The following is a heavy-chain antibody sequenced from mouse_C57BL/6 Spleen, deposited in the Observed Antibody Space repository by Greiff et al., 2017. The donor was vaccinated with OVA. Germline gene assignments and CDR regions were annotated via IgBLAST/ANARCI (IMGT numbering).Heavy chain of an antibody. CDR1: GFTFSSYA. CDR3: ARDNGNYGYYAMDY. D-gene: IGHD2-1*01. CDR2: ISDGGSYT. J-gene: IGHJ4*01. Sequence: EVNVVESGGGLVKPGGSLKLSCAASGFTFSSYAMSWVRQTPEKRLEWVATISDGGSYTYYPDNVKGRFTISRDNAKNNLYLQMSHLKSEDTAMYYCARDNGNYGYYAMDYWGQGTSVTVSS. V-gene: IGHV5-4*01.